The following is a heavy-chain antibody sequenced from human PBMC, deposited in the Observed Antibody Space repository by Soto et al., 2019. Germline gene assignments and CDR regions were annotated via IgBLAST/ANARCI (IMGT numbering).Heavy chain of an antibody. CDR3: ARGASAVAASLDY. Sequence: QVQLVESGGGVVQPGRSLRLSCAASGFTFSSYGMHWVRQAPGKGLEWVAFIWYDGSNKYYTASVKGRLTISRDNSKNTVFLQMSSLSAEDTAVYYCARGASAVAASLDYWAQGTLVSVSS. CDR1: GFTFSSYG. CDR2: IWYDGSNK. V-gene: IGHV3-33*01. J-gene: IGHJ4*02. D-gene: IGHD6-19*01.